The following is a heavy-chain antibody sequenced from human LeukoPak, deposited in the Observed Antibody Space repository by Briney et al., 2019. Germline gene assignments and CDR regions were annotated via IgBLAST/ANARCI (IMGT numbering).Heavy chain of an antibody. J-gene: IGHJ4*02. CDR3: TSFYETN. Sequence: MXWVRQGXGKGLVWVSHVNSDGSATSYADSVKGRFTISRDNAKNTVYLHMNSLRVEDTAVYYCTSFYETNWGQGTLVTVSS. CDR2: VNSDGSAT. V-gene: IGHV3-74*01. D-gene: IGHD2/OR15-2a*01.